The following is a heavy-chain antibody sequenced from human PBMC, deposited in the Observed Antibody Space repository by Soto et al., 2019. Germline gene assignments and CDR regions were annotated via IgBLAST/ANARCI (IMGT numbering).Heavy chain of an antibody. V-gene: IGHV1-46*01. CDR2: VNPSGGST. CDR1: GYTFTSYY. CDR3: AREGDYYDSSGYPNGPFDY. Sequence: ASVKVSCKASGYTFTSYYMHWVRQAPGQGLEWMGIVNPSGGSTSYAQKFQGRVTMTRDTSTSTVYMELSSLRSEDTAVYYCAREGDYYDSSGYPNGPFDYWGQGTQVTVSS. D-gene: IGHD3-22*01. J-gene: IGHJ4*02.